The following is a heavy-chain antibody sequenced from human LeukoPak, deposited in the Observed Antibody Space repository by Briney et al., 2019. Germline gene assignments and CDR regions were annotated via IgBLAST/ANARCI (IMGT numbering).Heavy chain of an antibody. D-gene: IGHD4-17*01. Sequence: GGSLRLSCAASGFTFSSYALSWVRQAPGKGLEWVSAISGSGGSTYYADSVKGRFTISRDNSKNTLYLQMNSLRAEDTAVYYCAKDLVRRGDYVHNGFDYWGQGTLVTVSS. CDR2: ISGSGGST. CDR3: AKDLVRRGDYVHNGFDY. CDR1: GFTFSSYA. V-gene: IGHV3-23*01. J-gene: IGHJ4*02.